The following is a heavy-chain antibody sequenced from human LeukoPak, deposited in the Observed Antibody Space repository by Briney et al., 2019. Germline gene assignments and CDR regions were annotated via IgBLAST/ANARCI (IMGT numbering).Heavy chain of an antibody. CDR1: GDPFSNYG. CDR3: ASGSYLWGGMDV. D-gene: IGHD1-26*01. J-gene: IGHJ6*02. Sequence: ASVKVSCKASGDPFSNYGFAWVRQAPGQGLEWMGWISADSGDRYYAQNFQHRVTMTTDTSTTTGYMELRSLRSDDTAVYYCASGSYLWGGMDVWGQGTTVTVSS. V-gene: IGHV1-18*01. CDR2: ISADSGDR.